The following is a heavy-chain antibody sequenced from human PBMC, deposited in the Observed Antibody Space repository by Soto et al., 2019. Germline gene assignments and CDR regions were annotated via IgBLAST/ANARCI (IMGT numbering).Heavy chain of an antibody. Sequence: EVQLVETGGGLIQPGGSLRLSCLASGFSVTTNYIIWVRQPPGKGLEWVSTTFTGGSTHYAHSVKGRFSISRDNSKNTVYLQMNTLRVEDTAVYYCAKKPPSSIQGWAFGMDVWGQGTTVSVSS. CDR2: TFTGGST. V-gene: IGHV3-53*02. CDR3: AKKPPSSIQGWAFGMDV. J-gene: IGHJ6*02. CDR1: GFSVTTNY. D-gene: IGHD1-26*01.